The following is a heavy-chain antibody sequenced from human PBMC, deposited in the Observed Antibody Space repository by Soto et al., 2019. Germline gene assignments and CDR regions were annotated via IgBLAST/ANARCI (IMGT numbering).Heavy chain of an antibody. CDR1: GGSFSGYY. CDR2: INHSGST. D-gene: IGHD5-12*01. CDR3: AISRATSFLLNRLAP. Sequence: SETLSLTCAVYGGSFSGYYWSWIRQPPGKGLEWIGEINHSGSTNYNPSLKSRVTISVDTSKNQFSLKLSSVTAADTAVYYCAISRATSFLLNRLAPWGQGTLVTVSS. J-gene: IGHJ5*02. V-gene: IGHV4-34*01.